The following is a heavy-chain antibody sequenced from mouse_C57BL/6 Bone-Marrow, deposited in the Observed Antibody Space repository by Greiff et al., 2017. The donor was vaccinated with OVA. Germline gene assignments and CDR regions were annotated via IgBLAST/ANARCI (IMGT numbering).Heavy chain of an antibody. V-gene: IGHV5-17*01. Sequence: EVKLVESGGGLVKPGGSLKLSCAASGFTFSDYGMHWVRQAPEQGLAWVAYISSGSSTIYYADTVKGRFTISRDNAKNTLFLQMTSLRSEDTAMYYCARGAGAYWGQGTLVTVSA. CDR1: GFTFSDYG. D-gene: IGHD3-3*01. CDR2: ISSGSSTI. CDR3: ARGAGAY. J-gene: IGHJ3*01.